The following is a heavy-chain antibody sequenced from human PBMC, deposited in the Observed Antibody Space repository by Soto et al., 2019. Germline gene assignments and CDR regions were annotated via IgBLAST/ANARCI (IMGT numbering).Heavy chain of an antibody. Sequence: QVQLQEPGPGLVKPSGTLSLTCAVSGESISSDKWWTWVRQPPGKGLEWLGEIHHRKSANYNLSPRSRVIMSVDKSKNQFSLRLTSVAAAYTAIYYCAMGGDWRFDYCRQGVLVALSS. D-gene: IGHD2-21*02. CDR3: AMGGDWRFDY. CDR2: IHHRKSA. CDR1: GESISSDKW. J-gene: IGHJ4*02. V-gene: IGHV4-4*02.